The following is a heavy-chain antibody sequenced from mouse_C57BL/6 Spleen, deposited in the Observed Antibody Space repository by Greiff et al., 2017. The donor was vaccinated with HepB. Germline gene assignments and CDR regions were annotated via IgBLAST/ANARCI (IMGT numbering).Heavy chain of an antibody. CDR2: INPSNGGT. CDR3: DRGTIYSYFDV. J-gene: IGHJ2*01. V-gene: IGHV1-53*01. Sequence: QVQLQQPGTELVKPGASVKLSCKASGYTFTSDWRHWVKQRPGQGLEWIGNINPSNGGTNYNEKFKSKATLTVDKSSSTAYMQLSSLTSEYSAVYYCDRGTIYSYFDVWGPGTTLTVSS. CDR1: GYTFTSDW. D-gene: IGHD1-1*01.